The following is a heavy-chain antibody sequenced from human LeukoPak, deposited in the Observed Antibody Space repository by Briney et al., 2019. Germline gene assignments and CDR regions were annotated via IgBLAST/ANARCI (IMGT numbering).Heavy chain of an antibody. CDR1: GYTFTSYY. J-gene: IGHJ5*02. CDR3: AGDKPRRVLAQQLATGGWFDP. CDR2: INPSGGST. V-gene: IGHV1-46*01. D-gene: IGHD6-13*01. Sequence: ASVKVSCKASGYTFTSYYMHWVRQAPGQGLEWMGIINPSGGSTSYAQKFQGRVTKTRDMSTSTVYMELSSLRSEDTAVYYCAGDKPRRVLAQQLATGGWFDPWGQGTLVTVSS.